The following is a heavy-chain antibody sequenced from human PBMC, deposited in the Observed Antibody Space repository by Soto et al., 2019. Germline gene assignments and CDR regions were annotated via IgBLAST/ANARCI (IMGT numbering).Heavy chain of an antibody. D-gene: IGHD6-25*01. CDR3: VRDPPGAAILDY. J-gene: IGHJ4*02. CDR2: IRQDGGEI. V-gene: IGHV3-7*01. CDR1: GFTFSTYW. Sequence: EVQLVESGGGLVQPGGSLRLSCAASGFTFSTYWMTWVRQAPGKGLEWVANIRQDGGEINYVDSVKGRFTISRDNAKNSLYLQMNSLRVEDTAVYYCVRDPPGAAILDYWGQGTLVTVSS.